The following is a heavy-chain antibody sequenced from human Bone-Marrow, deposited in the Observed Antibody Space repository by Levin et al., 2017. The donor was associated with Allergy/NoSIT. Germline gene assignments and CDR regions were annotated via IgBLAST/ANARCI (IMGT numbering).Heavy chain of an antibody. Sequence: GGSLRLSCAASGFTFSSYAMSWVRQAPGKGLEWVSAISGSGGSTYYADSVKGRFTISRDNSKNTLYLQMNSLRAEDTAVYYCAKEHNYYGSGTPGIDYWGQGTLVTVSS. CDR3: AKEHNYYGSGTPGIDY. CDR1: GFTFSSYA. J-gene: IGHJ4*02. V-gene: IGHV3-23*01. D-gene: IGHD3-10*01. CDR2: ISGSGGST.